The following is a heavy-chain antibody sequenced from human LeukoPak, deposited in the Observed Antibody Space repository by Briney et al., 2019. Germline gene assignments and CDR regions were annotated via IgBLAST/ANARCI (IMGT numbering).Heavy chain of an antibody. CDR3: ARAGGIVATGVYYYYYYMDV. D-gene: IGHD5-12*01. Sequence: NPSETLSLTCTVSGDSISSHYWRWVRQPPGKGLEWVGYIYYSGSTNYNPSLKSRVTISVDTSKNQFSLKLSSVTAADTAVYYCARAGGIVATGVYYYYYYMDVWGKGTTVTVSS. CDR1: GDSISSHY. J-gene: IGHJ6*03. CDR2: IYYSGST. V-gene: IGHV4-59*11.